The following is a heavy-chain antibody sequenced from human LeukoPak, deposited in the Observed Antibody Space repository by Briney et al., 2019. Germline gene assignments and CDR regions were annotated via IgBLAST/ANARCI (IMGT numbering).Heavy chain of an antibody. Sequence: PGGSPRLSCAASGFTFSDYYMSWVRQAPGKGLEWVSYISSSASTIYYANSVKGRFTISRDNAKNSLYLQMNSLRAEDTAVYYCARMYSSSSSYFDYWGQGTLVTVSS. CDR1: GFTFSDYY. CDR2: ISSSASTI. CDR3: ARMYSSSSSYFDY. J-gene: IGHJ4*02. V-gene: IGHV3-11*01. D-gene: IGHD6-6*01.